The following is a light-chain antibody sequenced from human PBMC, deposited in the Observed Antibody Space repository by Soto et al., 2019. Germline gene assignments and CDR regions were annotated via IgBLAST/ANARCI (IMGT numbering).Light chain of an antibody. V-gene: IGKV1-12*01. Sequence: DIQMTQSPSSVSASVGDRVIITCRASQDITTRLAWYQQKAGKAPQLLIYSASTSQTGVPPRFRGSGSGTDFTLNITSLQPEDFATYYCHQAHGFLTFGGGTKVEI. CDR3: HQAHGFLT. CDR1: QDITTR. J-gene: IGKJ4*01. CDR2: SAS.